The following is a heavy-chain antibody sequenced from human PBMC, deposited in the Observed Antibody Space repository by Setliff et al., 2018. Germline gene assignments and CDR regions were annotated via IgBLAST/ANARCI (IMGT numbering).Heavy chain of an antibody. V-gene: IGHV4-39*01. CDR2: FYYSGTA. CDR3: ARHVGTRSRGYNYYYYFMDV. D-gene: IGHD3-10*01. J-gene: IGHJ6*03. Sequence: SETLSLTCSVSGNSISTTNYYWGWIRQPPGKGLEWIGSFYYSGTAYYNPSLESRVTMFVDTSKNQFSLRLNSVTAADTAVYYCARHVGTRSRGYNYYYYFMDVWGKGTTVTVSS. CDR1: GNSISTTNYY.